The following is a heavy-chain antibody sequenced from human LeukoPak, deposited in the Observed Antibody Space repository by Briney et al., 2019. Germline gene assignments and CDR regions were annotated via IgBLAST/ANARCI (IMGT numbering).Heavy chain of an antibody. Sequence: GGSLRLSCAASEFTFSDYEMNWVRQTPGKGLEWISYITNNGNTIYYGDSVQGRFTISRDNAKNSLYLQMNSLSAEDTAVYYCASEIKYGSSWYAAFGIWGQGTMVTVSS. CDR1: EFTFSDYE. CDR3: ASEIKYGSSWYAAFGI. D-gene: IGHD6-13*01. V-gene: IGHV3-48*03. J-gene: IGHJ3*02. CDR2: ITNNGNTI.